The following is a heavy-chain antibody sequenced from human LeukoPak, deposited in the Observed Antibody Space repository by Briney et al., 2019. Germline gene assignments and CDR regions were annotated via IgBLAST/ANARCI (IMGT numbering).Heavy chain of an antibody. D-gene: IGHD2-2*01. J-gene: IGHJ6*04. V-gene: IGHV1-69*01. CDR1: GGTFSNYA. CDR2: IIPIFGTE. Sequence: GSSVKVSCQASGGTFSNYAISWVRQAPGQGLEWMGGIIPIFGTENYAQKFQGRVTITADESTSTAYMELSSLRSEDTAVYYCARLPLDIVVVPAAMGHYYYYGMDVWGKGTTVTVSS. CDR3: ARLPLDIVVVPAAMGHYYYYGMDV.